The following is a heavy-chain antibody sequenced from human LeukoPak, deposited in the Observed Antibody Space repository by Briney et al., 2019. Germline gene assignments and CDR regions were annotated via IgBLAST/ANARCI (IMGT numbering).Heavy chain of an antibody. CDR3: ARDRGQQLARSPFDP. CDR2: ISPNSGCT. CDR1: GYTFTGYY. V-gene: IGHV1-2*02. D-gene: IGHD6-13*01. Sequence: ASVRVSCKASGYTFTGYYMHWVRQAPGQGLEWMGWISPNSGCTNYGQKFQGRVTMTRDTSISTAYMELSRLRSDDTAVYYCARDRGQQLARSPFDPWGQGTLVTVSS. J-gene: IGHJ5*02.